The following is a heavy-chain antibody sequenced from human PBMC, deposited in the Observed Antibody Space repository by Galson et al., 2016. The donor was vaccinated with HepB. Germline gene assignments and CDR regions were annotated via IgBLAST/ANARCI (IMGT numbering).Heavy chain of an antibody. V-gene: IGHV6-1*01. D-gene: IGHD6-19*01. CDR3: ARAATALRSGWRTLAPRFYYNGMDV. CDR2: TYSKSKWHY. J-gene: IGHJ6*02. CDR1: GDSVSNKNVA. Sequence: CAISGDSVSNKNVAWNWIRQSPPRGLEWLGGTYSKSKWHYDYADSVKSRITINPDTSKNQFSLQLSSVTPEDTAVYYCARAATALRSGWRTLAPRFYYNGMDVWGQGTTVTVSS.